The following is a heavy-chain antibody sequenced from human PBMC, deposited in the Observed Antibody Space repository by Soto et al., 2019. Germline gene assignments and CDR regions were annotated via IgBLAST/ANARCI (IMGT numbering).Heavy chain of an antibody. CDR3: GRRPIYSTSCYYRMDV. V-gene: IGHV5-10-1*01. CDR2: IDPSDSYT. J-gene: IGHJ6*02. D-gene: IGHD6-13*01. CDR1: GYSFTSYW. Sequence: PGESLKISCKGSGYSFTSYWISWVRQMPGKGLEWMWRIDPSDSYTNYSPSFQGHVNISADKSISTAYLQWSSLKASDTAMYYCGRRPIYSTSCYYRMDVGGQATTVTVSS.